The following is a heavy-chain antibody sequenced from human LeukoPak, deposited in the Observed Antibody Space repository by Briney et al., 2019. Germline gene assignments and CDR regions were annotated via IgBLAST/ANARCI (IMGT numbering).Heavy chain of an antibody. J-gene: IGHJ4*02. CDR2: IYYSGST. CDR3: ATLSIAAAGVDY. Sequence: PSETLSLTCTVSSDSISSGGYYWSWIRQPPGKGLEWIGYIYYSGSTYYNPSLKSRVTISVDTSKNQFSLKLSSVTAADTAVYYCATLSIAAAGVDYWGQGTLVTVSS. CDR1: SDSISSGGYY. V-gene: IGHV4-30-2*01. D-gene: IGHD6-13*01.